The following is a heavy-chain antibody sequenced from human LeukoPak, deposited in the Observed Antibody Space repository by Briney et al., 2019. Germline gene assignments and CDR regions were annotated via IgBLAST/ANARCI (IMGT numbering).Heavy chain of an antibody. CDR1: GYTLTELS. V-gene: IGHV1-24*01. CDR2: FDPEDGET. Sequence: ASVKVSCKVSGYTLTELSMHWVRQAPGKGLEGMGGFDPEDGETIYAQKFQGRVTMTEDTSTDTAYMELSSLRSEDTAVYYCATDGNGWNYFDYWGQGTLVTVSS. D-gene: IGHD1-1*01. CDR3: ATDGNGWNYFDY. J-gene: IGHJ4*02.